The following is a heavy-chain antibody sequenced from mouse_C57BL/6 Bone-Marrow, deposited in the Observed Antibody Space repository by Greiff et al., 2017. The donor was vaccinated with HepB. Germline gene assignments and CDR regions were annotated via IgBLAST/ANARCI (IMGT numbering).Heavy chain of an antibody. V-gene: IGHV1-39*01. Sequence: VQLQQSGPELVKPGASVKISCKASGYSFTDYNMNWVKQSNGKSLEWIGVINPNYGTTSYNQKFKGKATLTVDQSSSTAYMQLNSLTSEDSAVYYCARWLRRSQPTAPYAMDYWGQGTSVTVSS. J-gene: IGHJ4*01. CDR1: GYSFTDYN. D-gene: IGHD2-2*01. CDR2: INPNYGTT. CDR3: ARWLRRSQPTAPYAMDY.